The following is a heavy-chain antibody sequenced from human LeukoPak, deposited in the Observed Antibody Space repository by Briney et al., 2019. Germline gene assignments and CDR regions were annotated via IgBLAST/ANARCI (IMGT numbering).Heavy chain of an antibody. Sequence: GSPSPPCPAPGFPFSSYALRWVRPAPGKGLGWVSAYSGSGGSIYCEDSVKGRFTNSRDNSKNTLFLQMNSLRAEDTAVYYCAKAGSSSGWYSSMDYWGQGTLVTVSS. D-gene: IGHD6-19*01. V-gene: IGHV3-23*01. CDR2: YSGSGGSI. CDR3: AKAGSSSGWYSSMDY. CDR1: GFPFSSYA. J-gene: IGHJ4*02.